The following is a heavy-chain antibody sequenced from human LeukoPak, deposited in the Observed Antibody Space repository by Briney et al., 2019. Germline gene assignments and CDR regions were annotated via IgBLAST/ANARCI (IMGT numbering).Heavy chain of an antibody. J-gene: IGHJ4*02. CDR1: GFTFSSYT. CDR3: AKDGGDCSSTSCYVYFDY. D-gene: IGHD2-2*01. V-gene: IGHV3-23*01. CDR2: ISRGGDST. Sequence: GGSLRLFCAASGFTFSSYTMSGLPHAPGKGLEWGSAISRGGDSTYYVEYVKGRFTISRDNSKNTMYVKMNSLRAEDTAVYYCAKDGGDCSSTSCYVYFDYWGQGTLVTVSS.